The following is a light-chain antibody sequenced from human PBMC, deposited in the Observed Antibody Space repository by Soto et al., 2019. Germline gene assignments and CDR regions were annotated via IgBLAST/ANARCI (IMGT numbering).Light chain of an antibody. CDR3: SSYGGSNNLL. CDR2: EVN. Sequence: QSVLTQPPSASGSPGQSVTISCTGTSNDVGAYNFISWYQQHPGKAPKLMIYEVNTRPSGVPDRFSGSKSGNTASLTVSGLHAEDEADYYCSSYGGSNNLLFGGGTKLTVL. J-gene: IGLJ2*01. CDR1: SNDVGAYNF. V-gene: IGLV2-8*01.